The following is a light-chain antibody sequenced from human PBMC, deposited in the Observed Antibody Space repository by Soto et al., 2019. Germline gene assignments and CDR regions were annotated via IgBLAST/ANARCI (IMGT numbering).Light chain of an antibody. CDR3: QHYSNWPPT. J-gene: IGKJ3*01. Sequence: EMVMTQSPATLSVSPGERVTLSCRASESVHRNLAWYQQKPGQGPSLLIYYASTRATGVPDRFTGSGSRTEFTLTTSGRQSDDFGVYHCQHYSNWPPTFGPGTKVEIK. CDR1: ESVHRN. V-gene: IGKV3-15*01. CDR2: YAS.